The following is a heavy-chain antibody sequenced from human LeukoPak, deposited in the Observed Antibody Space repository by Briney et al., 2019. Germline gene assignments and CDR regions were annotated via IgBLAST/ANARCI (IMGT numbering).Heavy chain of an antibody. V-gene: IGHV4-34*01. J-gene: IGHJ4*02. D-gene: IGHD3-22*01. CDR2: INHSGRT. CDR1: GXSFSGYY. Sequence: AETLSLTCAVYGXSFSGYYWSWIRQPPGKGLEWIGEINHSGRTNYNPSLKSRVTISVDTSKNQFSLKLSSVTAADTAVYYCARAGDSSGYSDYWGQGTLVTVSS. CDR3: ARAGDSSGYSDY.